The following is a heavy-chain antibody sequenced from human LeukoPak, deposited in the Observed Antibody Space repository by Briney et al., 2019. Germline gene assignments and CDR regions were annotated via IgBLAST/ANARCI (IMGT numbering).Heavy chain of an antibody. D-gene: IGHD2-2*02. CDR1: GFTFSNAW. CDR3: AGGGGDCSSTSCYIWFDP. J-gene: IGHJ5*02. CDR2: IYYSGSA. Sequence: LSCAASGFTFSNAWMGGIRPSPRRGVEWIGHIYYSGSASNNPRLKSRVTISQDTSKSQYSLKMRSVTAADTPLCYCAGGGGDCSSTSCYIWFDPWGQGILVTVSS. V-gene: IGHV4-28*03.